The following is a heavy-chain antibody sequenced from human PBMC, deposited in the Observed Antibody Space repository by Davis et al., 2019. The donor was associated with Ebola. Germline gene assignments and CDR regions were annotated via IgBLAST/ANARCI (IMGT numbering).Heavy chain of an antibody. CDR1: GFTFSSYS. CDR2: ISSSSSYI. CDR3: ARDTFGAVAGIFDY. V-gene: IGHV3-21*01. D-gene: IGHD6-19*01. J-gene: IGHJ4*02. Sequence: GGSLRLSCAASGFTFSSYSMNWVRQAPGKGLEWVSSISSSSSYIYYADSVKGRFTISRDNAKNSLYLQMNSLRAEDTAVYYCARDTFGAVAGIFDYWGQGTLVTVSS.